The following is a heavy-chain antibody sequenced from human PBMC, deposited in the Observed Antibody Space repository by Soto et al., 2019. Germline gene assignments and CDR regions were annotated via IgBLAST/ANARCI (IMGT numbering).Heavy chain of an antibody. D-gene: IGHD1-26*01. Sequence: QVQLVQSGAEVKKPGASGKVSCKASGYTFPSYDSNWLRQATVQGLEWMGWMNPNSGNTGYAQKFQGRVTMTRNTSISTADMELSSLRSEDTAVSDCAREGRSGSSDYWGQGTLVTVSS. CDR3: AREGRSGSSDY. CDR1: GYTFPSYD. V-gene: IGHV1-8*01. J-gene: IGHJ4*02. CDR2: MNPNSGNT.